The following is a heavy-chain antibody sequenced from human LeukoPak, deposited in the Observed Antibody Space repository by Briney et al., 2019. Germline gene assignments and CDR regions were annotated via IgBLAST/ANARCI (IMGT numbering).Heavy chain of an antibody. J-gene: IGHJ4*02. CDR3: ASIFSSGYSYFDY. D-gene: IGHD5-18*01. Sequence: GGSLRLSCAASGFTFSSYPINWVRQAPGKGLDWVAVISDDGNNPYYSDSVKGRFTISRDNSKNTVYLQMNSLRAEDTAVYYCASIFSSGYSYFDYWGQGTLVTVSS. CDR1: GFTFSSYP. CDR2: ISDDGNNP. V-gene: IGHV3-30-3*01.